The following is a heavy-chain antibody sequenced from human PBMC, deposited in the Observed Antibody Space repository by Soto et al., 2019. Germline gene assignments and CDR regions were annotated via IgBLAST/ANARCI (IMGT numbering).Heavy chain of an antibody. Sequence: SVKVSCKASGGTFSSYAISWVRQAPGQGLEWMGGIIPIFGTANYAQKFQGRVTITADESTSTAYMELSSLRSEDTAVYYCASDTKRDYDSTNGFAYGMDVWGQGTTVTVSS. J-gene: IGHJ6*02. V-gene: IGHV1-69*13. CDR1: GGTFSSYA. D-gene: IGHD3-3*01. CDR3: ASDTKRDYDSTNGFAYGMDV. CDR2: IIPIFGTA.